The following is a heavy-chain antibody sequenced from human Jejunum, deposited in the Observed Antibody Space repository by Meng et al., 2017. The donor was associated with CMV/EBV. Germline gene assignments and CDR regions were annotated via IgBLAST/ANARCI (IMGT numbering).Heavy chain of an antibody. CDR3: ARVRDYYESSGYIDN. CDR1: CVSTASYY. V-gene: IGHV4-61*01. J-gene: IGHJ4*02. Sequence: CVSTASYYWPWIRQAPGKGPEWIGYIYYSGNTRDNPSLKSRVTISVDTPKNQFSLRLSSVTAADTAVYYCARVRDYYESSGYIDNWGQGVQVTVSS. CDR2: IYYSGNT. D-gene: IGHD3-22*01.